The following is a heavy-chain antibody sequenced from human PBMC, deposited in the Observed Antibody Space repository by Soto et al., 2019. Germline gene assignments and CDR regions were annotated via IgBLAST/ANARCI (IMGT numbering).Heavy chain of an antibody. CDR3: ARGRYCLTGRCFPNWFDS. V-gene: IGHV4-30-4*01. CDR2: ISYSATT. J-gene: IGHJ5*01. CDR1: GGSISSGDYY. D-gene: IGHD7-27*01. Sequence: SETLSLTCTVSGGSISSGDYYWSWIRQPPGKGLEWIGYISYSATTYYNPSFESRVAISVDTSKSQFSLNVTSVTAADTAVYFCARGRYCLTGRCFPNWFDSWGQGTLVTVSS.